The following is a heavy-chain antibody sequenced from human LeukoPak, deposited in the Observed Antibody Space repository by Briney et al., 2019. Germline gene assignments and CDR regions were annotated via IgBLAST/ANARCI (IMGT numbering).Heavy chain of an antibody. J-gene: IGHJ4*02. V-gene: IGHV1-69*04. CDR2: IIPIPGIA. CDR1: GGTFSSYA. Sequence: SVKVSCKASGGTFSSYAISWVRQAPGQGLEWMGRIIPIPGIANYAQKFQGRVTITADKSTSTAYMELSSLRSEDTAVYYCARDNYYDSSGYMNYFDYWGQGTLVTVSS. D-gene: IGHD3-22*01. CDR3: ARDNYYDSSGYMNYFDY.